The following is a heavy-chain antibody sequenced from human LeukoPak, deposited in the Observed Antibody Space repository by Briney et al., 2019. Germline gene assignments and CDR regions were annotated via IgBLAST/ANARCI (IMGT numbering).Heavy chain of an antibody. CDR3: ARDDLNYGDHIDY. D-gene: IGHD4-17*01. J-gene: IGHJ4*02. V-gene: IGHV3-11*01. CDR1: GFTFSDYY. CDR2: ISSSGSTI. Sequence: PGGSLRLSCAASGFTFSDYYMSWIRQAPGNGLEWVSYISSSGSTIYYADSVKGRFTISRDNAKNSLYLQMSSLRAEDTAVYYCARDDLNYGDHIDYWGQGTLVTVSS.